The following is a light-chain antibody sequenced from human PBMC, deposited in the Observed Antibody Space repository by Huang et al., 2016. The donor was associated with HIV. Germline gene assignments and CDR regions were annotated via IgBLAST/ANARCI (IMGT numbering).Light chain of an antibody. CDR3: QQRSSGVT. Sequence: IVLTQSPATLAWYPGERVTLSCRARQSVGNYIAWYQQHPGQSPKLLIYDTSNRATGTPVRFSGSGSGTDFTLTISSLESEDFAVYYCQQRSSGVTFGGGTKVQVK. CDR2: DTS. V-gene: IGKV3-11*01. J-gene: IGKJ4*01. CDR1: QSVGNY.